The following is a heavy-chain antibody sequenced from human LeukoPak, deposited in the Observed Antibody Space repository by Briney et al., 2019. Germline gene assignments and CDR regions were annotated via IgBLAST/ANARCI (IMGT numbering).Heavy chain of an antibody. Sequence: SQTLSLTCTVSGGSINSGGYSWSWIRQPPGKGLEWIGYIYHSGSTYYNPSLKSRVTISVDRSKNQFSLKLSSVTAADTAVYYCARRYCSGGSCLIDYWGQGTLVTVSS. D-gene: IGHD2-15*01. CDR1: GGSINSGGYS. CDR2: IYHSGST. V-gene: IGHV4-30-2*01. CDR3: ARRYCSGGSCLIDY. J-gene: IGHJ4*02.